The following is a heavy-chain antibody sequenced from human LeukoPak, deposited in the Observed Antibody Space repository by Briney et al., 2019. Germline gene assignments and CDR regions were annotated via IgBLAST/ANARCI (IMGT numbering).Heavy chain of an antibody. V-gene: IGHV4-4*07. J-gene: IGHJ3*02. Sequence: SETLSLTCTVSGGSISSYYWSWIRQAAGKGLEWIGSIYYSGSTYYNPSLKSRVTISVDTSKNQFSLKLSSVTAADTAVYYCARDRGKQGDAFDIWGQGTMVTVSS. CDR3: ARDRGKQGDAFDI. CDR1: GGSISSYY. D-gene: IGHD3-10*01. CDR2: IYYSGST.